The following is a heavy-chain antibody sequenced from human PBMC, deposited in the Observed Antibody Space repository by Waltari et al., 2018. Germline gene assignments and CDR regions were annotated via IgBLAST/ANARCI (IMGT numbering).Heavy chain of an antibody. J-gene: IGHJ4*02. D-gene: IGHD3-22*01. V-gene: IGHV4-59*08. Sequence: HVQLQESGPGLVRPSETLSLTCTVPGDFLGDDYWTWIRQAPGKGLEWIAYLRNTGATKCTPSLESRVTISAVTSKKQFSLRLTSVTAADTAIYYCARLPKKYYDSLGWGFFDYWGQGILVTVSS. CDR3: ARLPKKYYDSLGWGFFDY. CDR1: GDFLGDDY. CDR2: LRNTGAT.